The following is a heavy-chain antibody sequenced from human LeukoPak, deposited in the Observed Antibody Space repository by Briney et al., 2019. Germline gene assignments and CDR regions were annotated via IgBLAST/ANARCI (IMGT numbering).Heavy chain of an antibody. D-gene: IGHD5-24*01. CDR2: ISSSSSYI. J-gene: IGHJ6*02. CDR1: GFTFSSYA. CDR3: AREMATIAGYYGMDV. Sequence: PGGSLRLSCAVSGFTFSSYAMNWVRQAPGKGLEWVSSISSSSSYIYYADSVKGRFTISRDNSKNALYLQMNSLRAEDTAVYYCAREMATIAGYYGMDVWGQGTTVTVSS. V-gene: IGHV3-21*01.